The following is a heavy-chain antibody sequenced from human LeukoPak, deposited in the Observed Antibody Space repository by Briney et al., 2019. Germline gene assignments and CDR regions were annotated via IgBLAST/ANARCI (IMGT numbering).Heavy chain of an antibody. Sequence: ASVKVSCKASGYTFTSYYIDWVRQAPGQGLEWLGKINPATGGTSYALNFRGRVTLTRDTSTSTVYMELSSLRSDDTAVYYCARDERGIVGTTWGYTFDMWGQGPMVTVSS. J-gene: IGHJ3*02. CDR3: ARDERGIVGTTWGYTFDM. CDR2: INPATGGT. V-gene: IGHV1-46*01. D-gene: IGHD1-26*01. CDR1: GYTFTSYY.